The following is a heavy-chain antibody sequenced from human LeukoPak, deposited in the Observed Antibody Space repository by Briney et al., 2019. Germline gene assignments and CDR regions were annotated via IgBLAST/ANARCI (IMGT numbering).Heavy chain of an antibody. J-gene: IGHJ6*03. V-gene: IGHV1-69*05. CDR1: GGTFSSYA. CDR3: ATGNEYCSSTSCYLDYYYYMDV. Sequence: WASVKVSCKASGGTFSSYAISWVRQAPGQGLEWMGGIIPIFGTANYAQKFQGRVTITTDESTSTPYMELSSLRSEDTAVYYCATGNEYCSSTSCYLDYYYYMDVWGKGTTVTVSS. CDR2: IIPIFGTA. D-gene: IGHD2-2*01.